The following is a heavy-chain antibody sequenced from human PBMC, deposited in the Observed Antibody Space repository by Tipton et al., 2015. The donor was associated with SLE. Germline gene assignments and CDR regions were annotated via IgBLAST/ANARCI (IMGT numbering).Heavy chain of an antibody. V-gene: IGHV1-2*02. J-gene: IGHJ4*02. Sequence: QVQLVQSGAELKKPGASVKVSCKASGYTFTDYYIHWVRQAPGQGLEWMGWINPHSGDTIYAHKFQGRVTMTRDTSTSTAYMELSRLRSDDTAVYFCERERGWELLRPFDYWGQGTLVTVSS. D-gene: IGHD1-26*01. CDR2: INPHSGDT. CDR1: GYTFTDYY. CDR3: ERERGWELLRPFDY.